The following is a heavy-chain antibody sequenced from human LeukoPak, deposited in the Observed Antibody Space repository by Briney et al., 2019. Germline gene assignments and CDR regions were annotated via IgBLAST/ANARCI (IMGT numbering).Heavy chain of an antibody. CDR2: ISGSGGST. CDR3: AKGRYYCSGTSCLGSVAATFDY. D-gene: IGHD2-2*01. Sequence: PGGSLRLSCAASGFTFSSYAVSWVRQAPGKGLEWVSAISGSGGSTYYADSVKGRFTISRDNSKNTLYLQMNSLRAKDTAVYYCAKGRYYCSGTSCLGSVAATFDYWGQGTLVTVSS. J-gene: IGHJ4*02. V-gene: IGHV3-23*01. CDR1: GFTFSSYA.